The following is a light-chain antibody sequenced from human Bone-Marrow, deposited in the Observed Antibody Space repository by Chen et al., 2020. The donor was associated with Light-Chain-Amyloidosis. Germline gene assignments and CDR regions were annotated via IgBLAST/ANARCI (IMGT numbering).Light chain of an antibody. V-gene: IGLV3-21*02. CDR3: QVWDRSSDRPV. Sequence: SYVLTQLSSVSVAQGQTATIACGGNNIGSTSVHWYQQTPGQAPLLVVYDDSDRPSGIPERLSGSNSGNTATLTISRVEAGDEADYYCQVWDRSSDRPVFGGGTKLTVL. J-gene: IGLJ3*02. CDR2: DDS. CDR1: NIGSTS.